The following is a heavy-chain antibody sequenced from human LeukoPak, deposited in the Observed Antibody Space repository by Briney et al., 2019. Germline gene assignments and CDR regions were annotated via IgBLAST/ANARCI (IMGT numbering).Heavy chain of an antibody. V-gene: IGHV3-48*01. J-gene: IGHJ5*01. CDR2: ISSSSSPI. CDR3: AKDLTYGDGRWEFAS. D-gene: IGHD4-17*01. CDR1: GFTFSSYT. Sequence: GGSLRLSCAASGFTFSSYTMNWVRQAPGKGLEWVSYISSSSSPIYYADSVRGRFTISRDNSRDTLFLEMSSLRGDDTAIYFCAKDLTYGDGRWEFASWGQGTLVTVA.